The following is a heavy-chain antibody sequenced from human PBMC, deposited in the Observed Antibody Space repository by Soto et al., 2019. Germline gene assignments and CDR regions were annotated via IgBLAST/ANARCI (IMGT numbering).Heavy chain of an antibody. CDR3: AKGGLVSSGGYDYPYYFDY. Sequence: EVQLLESGGGLVQPGGSLRLSCAASGFTFSSYAMSWVRQAPGKGLEWVSAISGSGGSTYYADSVKGRFTISRDNSKNTLYLQMNSLRAEHTAVYYCAKGGLVSSGGYDYPYYFDYWGQGTLVTVSS. D-gene: IGHD5-12*01. V-gene: IGHV3-23*01. CDR2: ISGSGGST. CDR1: GFTFSSYA. J-gene: IGHJ4*02.